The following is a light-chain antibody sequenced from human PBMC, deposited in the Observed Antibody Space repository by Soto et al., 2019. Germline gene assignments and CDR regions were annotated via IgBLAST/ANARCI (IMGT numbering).Light chain of an antibody. Sequence: QSALTQPASVSGSPGQSITISCTGTGSDVWGYDYVSWYQHHPGKAPKVMIYEVTNRPSGVSNRFSGSKSGNTASLTISGLLAEDEADYYCSSYTSSSTYVFGTGTKVTVL. CDR3: SSYTSSSTYV. V-gene: IGLV2-14*01. CDR2: EVT. J-gene: IGLJ1*01. CDR1: GSDVWGYDY.